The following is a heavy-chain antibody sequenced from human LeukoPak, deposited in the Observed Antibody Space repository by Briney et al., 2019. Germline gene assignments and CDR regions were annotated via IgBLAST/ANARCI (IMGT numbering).Heavy chain of an antibody. CDR2: IYTSGST. CDR3: ATQSWDPEDYYYYGMDV. D-gene: IGHD1-14*01. J-gene: IGHJ6*02. CDR1: GGSISSGSYY. V-gene: IGHV4-61*02. Sequence: SQTLSLTCTVSGGSISSGSYYWSWIRQPAGKGLEWIGRIYTSGSTNYNSSLKSRVTISVDTSKNQFPLKLSSVTAADTAVYYCATQSWDPEDYYYYGMDVWGQGTTVTVSS.